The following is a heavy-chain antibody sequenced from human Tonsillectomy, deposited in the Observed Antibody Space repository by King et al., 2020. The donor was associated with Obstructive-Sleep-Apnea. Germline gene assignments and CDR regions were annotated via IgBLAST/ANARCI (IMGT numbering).Heavy chain of an antibody. V-gene: IGHV3-13*01. CDR2: IGSAGDT. Sequence: EKQLVQSGGGLVQPGGSLRLSCAASGFTFSTYDMHWVRQATGESPEWVSTIGSAGDTHYAVSVKGRFSISRENAKNAFFLQMNSLRAGDTAVYYCSRAGLRFGSVVVNYGMDVWGQGTTVTVSS. D-gene: IGHD2-15*01. CDR1: GFTFSTYD. CDR3: SRAGLRFGSVVVNYGMDV. J-gene: IGHJ6*02.